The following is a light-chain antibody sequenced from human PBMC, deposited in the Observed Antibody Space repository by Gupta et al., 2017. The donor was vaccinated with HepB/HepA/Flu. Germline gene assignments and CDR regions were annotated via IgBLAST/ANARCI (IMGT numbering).Light chain of an antibody. CDR1: QSVSTY. V-gene: IGKV3-11*01. J-gene: IGKJ1*01. CDR2: DAS. CDR3: QQRSNWPPT. Sequence: EIVLTQSPATLSLSPGERATLSCRASQSVSTYLAWYQQKPGQAPRLLIYDASNRATGIPARFSGSGSGTDVTLTINSLEPEDFAVYYCQQRSNWPPTFGQGTKVEIK.